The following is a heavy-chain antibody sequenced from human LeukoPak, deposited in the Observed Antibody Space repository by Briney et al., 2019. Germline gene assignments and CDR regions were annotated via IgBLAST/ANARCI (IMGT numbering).Heavy chain of an antibody. J-gene: IGHJ4*02. CDR1: GFTFSSYA. Sequence: PGGSLRLSCAASGFTFSSYAMHWVRQAPGKGLEWVAVISYDGSNKYYADSVKGRFTISRDNSKNTLYLQMNSLRAEDTAVYYCARDLWLYYDFWSGYYTPGYWGQGTLVTVSS. CDR3: ARDLWLYYDFWSGYYTPGY. CDR2: ISYDGSNK. D-gene: IGHD3-3*01. V-gene: IGHV3-30-3*01.